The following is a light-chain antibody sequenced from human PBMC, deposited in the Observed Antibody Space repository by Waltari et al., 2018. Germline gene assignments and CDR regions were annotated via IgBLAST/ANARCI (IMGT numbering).Light chain of an antibody. Sequence: DIQLTQSTPSLSASVADRVTITCRASQRISMFLNWYQQKPGKAPNLLIYGGSSLQRGVPSRFSGSGSGTDFTLTISSLRPEDFATYYCQQTYSTHLTFGGGTKVEIK. CDR1: QRISMF. CDR3: QQTYSTHLT. J-gene: IGKJ4*01. CDR2: GGS. V-gene: IGKV1-39*01.